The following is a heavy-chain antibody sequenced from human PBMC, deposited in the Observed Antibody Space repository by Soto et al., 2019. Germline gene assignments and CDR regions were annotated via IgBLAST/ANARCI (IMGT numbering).Heavy chain of an antibody. CDR3: AREELRYFDWLLYKNWFDP. Sequence: SETLSLTCAAYGGSFSGYYWSWIRQPPGKGLEWIGEINHSGSTNYNPSLKSRVTISVDTSKNQFSLKLSSVTAADTAVYYCAREELRYFDWLLYKNWFDPWGQGTLVTVSS. J-gene: IGHJ5*02. D-gene: IGHD3-9*01. CDR2: INHSGST. V-gene: IGHV4-34*01. CDR1: GGSFSGYY.